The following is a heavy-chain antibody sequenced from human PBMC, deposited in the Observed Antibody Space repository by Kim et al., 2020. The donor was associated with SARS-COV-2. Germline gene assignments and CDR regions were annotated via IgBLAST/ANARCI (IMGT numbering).Heavy chain of an antibody. CDR2: ISAYNGNT. V-gene: IGHV1-18*01. CDR1: GYTFTSYG. CDR3: ALLEDSSGYLSYYYGMDV. J-gene: IGHJ6*02. D-gene: IGHD3-22*01. Sequence: ASVKVSCKASGYTFTSYGISWVRQAPGQGLEWMGWISAYNGNTNYAQKLQGRVTMTTDTSTSTAYMELRSLRSDDTAVYYCALLEDSSGYLSYYYGMDVWGQGTTVTVSS.